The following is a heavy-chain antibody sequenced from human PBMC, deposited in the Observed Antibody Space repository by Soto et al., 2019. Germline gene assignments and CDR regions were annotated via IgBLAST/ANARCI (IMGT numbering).Heavy chain of an antibody. D-gene: IGHD1-26*01. Sequence: GSLRLSCAASGFTFSSYAMSWVRQAPGKGLEWVSAISGSGGSTYYADSVKGRFTISRDNSKNTLYLQMNSLRAEDTAVYYCAKSTWEGLNYYYYMDVWGKGTTVTVSS. CDR1: GFTFSSYA. V-gene: IGHV3-23*01. J-gene: IGHJ6*03. CDR2: ISGSGGST. CDR3: AKSTWEGLNYYYYMDV.